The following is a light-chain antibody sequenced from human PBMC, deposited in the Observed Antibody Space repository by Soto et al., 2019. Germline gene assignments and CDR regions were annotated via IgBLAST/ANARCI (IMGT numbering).Light chain of an antibody. V-gene: IGKV2-30*01. Sequence: DVVMTHSPVWLHATLRCLAFFSRMFTQSLVFSDGNTYLTWFHQRPGQSPRRLIYMVSNRDSGVPDRFSGSGSGTDFTLKISRVEAEDVGVYYCMQAAHWPWTFGQGTKVDIK. CDR3: MQAAHWPWT. CDR2: MVS. CDR1: QSLVFSDGNTY. J-gene: IGKJ1*01.